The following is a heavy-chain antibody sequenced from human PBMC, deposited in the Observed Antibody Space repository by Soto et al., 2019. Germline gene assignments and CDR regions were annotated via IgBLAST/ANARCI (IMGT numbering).Heavy chain of an antibody. CDR2: INHSGST. J-gene: IGHJ6*02. CDR3: ARGATQRRGHHYRLAV. D-gene: IGHD6-25*01. CDR1: GGSFSGYY. Sequence: SETLSLSCAVYGGSFSGYYWSWIRQPPGKGLEWIGEINHSGSTNYNPSLKSRVTISVDTSKSQFSLKLSSVTAADTAVYYCARGATQRRGHHYRLAVWGQGSTVTV. V-gene: IGHV4-34*01.